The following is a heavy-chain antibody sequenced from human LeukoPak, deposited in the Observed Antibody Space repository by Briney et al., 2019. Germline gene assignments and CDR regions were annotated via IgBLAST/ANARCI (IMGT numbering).Heavy chain of an antibody. CDR3: ARDYDSSGYYWS. CDR2: IYYSGST. V-gene: IGHV4-59*01. D-gene: IGHD3-22*01. J-gene: IGHJ4*02. CDR1: GGSISTYY. Sequence: SEALSLTCTVSGGSISTYYWSWIRQPPGKGLEWIGYIYYSGSTNYNPSLKSRVTMSVGTSKSQFSLKLNSVTAADTAVYYCARDYDSSGYYWSWGQGTLVTVSS.